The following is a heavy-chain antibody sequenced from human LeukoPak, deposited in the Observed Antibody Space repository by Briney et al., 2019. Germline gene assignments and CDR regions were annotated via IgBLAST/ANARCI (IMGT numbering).Heavy chain of an antibody. J-gene: IGHJ3*02. CDR1: GGSIPTKNFY. Sequence: PSETLSLTCTVSGGSIPTKNFYWGWIRQPPGKGLEWIGEINHSGSTNYNPSLKSRVTVSGDTSKNQLSLKLSSVTAADTAVYYCAREIREGSPTRNAFDIWGQGTRVTVSS. CDR2: INHSGST. CDR3: AREIREGSPTRNAFDI. V-gene: IGHV4-39*07. D-gene: IGHD2-15*01.